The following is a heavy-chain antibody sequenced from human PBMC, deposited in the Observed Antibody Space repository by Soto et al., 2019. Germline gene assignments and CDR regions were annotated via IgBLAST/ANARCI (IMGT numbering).Heavy chain of an antibody. CDR3: TTGGGLGAYYYDSSGYLDY. CDR2: IKSKTDGGTT. CDR1: GFTLSNSW. J-gene: IGHJ4*02. D-gene: IGHD3-22*01. V-gene: IGHV3-15*01. Sequence: GSLRLSCGASGFTLSNSWMSWVRQAPWKGLEWVGRIKSKTDGGTTDYAAPVKGRSTISRDDSKNTLYLQMNSLKTEDTAVYYCTTGGGLGAYYYDSSGYLDYWGQGTLVTVSS.